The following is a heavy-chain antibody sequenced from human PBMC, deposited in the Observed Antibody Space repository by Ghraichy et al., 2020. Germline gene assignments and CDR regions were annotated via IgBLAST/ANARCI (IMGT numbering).Heavy chain of an antibody. CDR3: ARYSYGLFDY. CDR1: GGSFSGYY. CDR2: INHSGST. J-gene: IGHJ4*02. Sequence: SETLSLTCAVYGGSFSGYYWSWIRQPPGKGLEWIGEINHSGSTNYNPSLKSRVTISVDTSKNQFSLKLSSVTAADTAVYYCARYSYGLFDYWGQGTLVTVSS. D-gene: IGHD5-18*01. V-gene: IGHV4-34*01.